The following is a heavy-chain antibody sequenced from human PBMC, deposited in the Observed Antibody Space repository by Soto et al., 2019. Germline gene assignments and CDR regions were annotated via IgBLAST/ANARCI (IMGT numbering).Heavy chain of an antibody. Sequence: PGGSLRLSCAASGFSFSNYGMHWVRQAPGKGLEWVAVIWFDGSNKYYADSVKGRFTISRDNSKNTVHLQMDSLRVEDTAVYYCSRYSDYGPYSDYWGQGTLVTVSS. D-gene: IGHD5-12*01. V-gene: IGHV3-33*01. CDR1: GFSFSNYG. CDR2: IWFDGSNK. CDR3: SRYSDYGPYSDY. J-gene: IGHJ4*02.